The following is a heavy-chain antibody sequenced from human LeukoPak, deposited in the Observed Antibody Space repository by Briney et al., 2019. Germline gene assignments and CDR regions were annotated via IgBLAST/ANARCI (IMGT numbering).Heavy chain of an antibody. D-gene: IGHD3-22*01. CDR3: ANYDSSGYYWVLFDY. CDR2: ISGSGGST. J-gene: IGHJ4*02. Sequence: GGSLRLSCAASGFTFGSYAMSWVRQAPGKGLEWVSAISGSGGSTYYADSVKGRFTISRDNSKNTLYLQMNSLRAEDTAVYYCANYDSSGYYWVLFDYWGQGTLVTVSS. CDR1: GFTFGSYA. V-gene: IGHV3-23*01.